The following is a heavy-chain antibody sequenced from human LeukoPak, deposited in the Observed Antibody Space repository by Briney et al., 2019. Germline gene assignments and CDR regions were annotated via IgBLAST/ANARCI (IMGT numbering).Heavy chain of an antibody. CDR2: IYHSGST. J-gene: IGHJ4*02. Sequence: LETLSLTCTVSAYSISSGYYWGWIRQPPGKELEWIGSIYHSGSTYYNPSLKSRVTISVDTSKNQFSLKLSSVTAADTAVYYCAREGLGRLYYDFWSGYRYYFDYWGQGTLVTVSS. CDR1: AYSISSGYY. D-gene: IGHD3-3*01. CDR3: AREGLGRLYYDFWSGYRYYFDY. V-gene: IGHV4-38-2*02.